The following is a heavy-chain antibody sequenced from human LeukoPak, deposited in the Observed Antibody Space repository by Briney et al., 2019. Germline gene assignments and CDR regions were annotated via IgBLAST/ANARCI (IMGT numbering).Heavy chain of an antibody. D-gene: IGHD5-18*01. J-gene: IGHJ3*01. CDR2: IISSISYI. CDR3: ASETTRGYSYGSPTDGFDL. Sequence: GGSLRLSCAASGFTFSTYSMNWVRQAPGKGLEWVSSIISSISYIYYANSVKGRFTIYRDNARKSLFLQMNSLRAEDTAVYYCASETTRGYSYGSPTDGFDLWGQGTMVTVSS. CDR1: GFTFSTYS. V-gene: IGHV3-21*01.